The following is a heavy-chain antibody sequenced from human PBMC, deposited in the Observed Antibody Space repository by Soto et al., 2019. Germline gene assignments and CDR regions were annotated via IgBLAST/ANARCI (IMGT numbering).Heavy chain of an antibody. CDR3: ARGKSSSRAFGY. J-gene: IGHJ4*02. D-gene: IGHD6-6*01. CDR2: IKQDGSEK. CDR1: GFTFSSYW. V-gene: IGHV3-7*03. Sequence: AGGSLRLSCEASGFTFSSYWMSWVRQAPGKGLEWVANIKQDGSEKYYVDSVKGRFTISRDNAKNSLYLQMNSLRAEDTAVYYCARGKSSSRAFGYWGQGTLVTVSS.